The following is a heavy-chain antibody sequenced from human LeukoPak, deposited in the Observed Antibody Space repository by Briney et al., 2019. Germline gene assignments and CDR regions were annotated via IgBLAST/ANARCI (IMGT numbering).Heavy chain of an antibody. CDR1: GFTVNNNY. J-gene: IGHJ4*02. Sequence: GGSLRLSCAASGFTVNNNYMSWVRQAPGKGLECVSVIYSGGSTFYADSVKGRLTISRDNSKNTLYLHMDSLRAEDTAVYYCAGGVLPYYFDYWGQGTLVTVSS. CDR3: AGGVLPYYFDY. CDR2: IYSGGST. V-gene: IGHV3-66*01.